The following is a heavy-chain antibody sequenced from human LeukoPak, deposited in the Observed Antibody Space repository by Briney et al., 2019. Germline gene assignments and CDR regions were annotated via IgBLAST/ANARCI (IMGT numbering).Heavy chain of an antibody. Sequence: PSETLSLTCTVSGGSISSYYWSWIRQPPGKGLEWIGYIYYSGSTNYNPSLKSRVTISVDTSKNQFSLKLSSVTAADTAVYYCAREDYDFWSGYRPPSSGAFDIWGQGTMVTVSS. V-gene: IGHV4-59*01. D-gene: IGHD3-3*01. J-gene: IGHJ3*02. CDR1: GGSISSYY. CDR2: IYYSGST. CDR3: AREDYDFWSGYRPPSSGAFDI.